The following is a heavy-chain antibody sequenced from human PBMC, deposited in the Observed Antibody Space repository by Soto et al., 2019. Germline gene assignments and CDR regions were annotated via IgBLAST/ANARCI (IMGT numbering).Heavy chain of an antibody. Sequence: QVQLVQSGAEVKKPGASVKVSCKASGYTFTSYGISWVRQAPGQGLEWMGWISAYNGNTNYAQKLQGRVTMTTDTSTSTADMELRSLRSDDTAVYYCARDDYYSGSGSDPSDAFDIWGQGTMVTVSS. CDR2: ISAYNGNT. J-gene: IGHJ3*02. D-gene: IGHD3-10*01. V-gene: IGHV1-18*01. CDR3: ARDDYYSGSGSDPSDAFDI. CDR1: GYTFTSYG.